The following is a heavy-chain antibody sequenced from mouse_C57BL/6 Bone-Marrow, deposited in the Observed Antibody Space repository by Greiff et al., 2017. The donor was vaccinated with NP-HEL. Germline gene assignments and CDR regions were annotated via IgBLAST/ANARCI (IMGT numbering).Heavy chain of an antibody. V-gene: IGHV14-4*01. CDR1: GFNIKDDY. D-gene: IGHD2-4*01. J-gene: IGHJ1*03. CDR2: IDPENGDT. Sequence: VQLQQSGAELVRPGASVKLSCTASGFNIKDDYMHWVKQRPEQGLEWIGWIDPENGDTEYASKFQGKATITADTSSNTAYLQLSSLTSEDTAVYCSTTDYGRCFCVWGTGTTVTV. CDR3: TTDYGRCFCV.